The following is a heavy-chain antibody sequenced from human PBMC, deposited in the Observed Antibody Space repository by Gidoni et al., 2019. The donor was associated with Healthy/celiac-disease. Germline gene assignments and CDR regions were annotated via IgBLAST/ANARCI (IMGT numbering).Heavy chain of an antibody. CDR2: ISSSSSTI. CDR1: GFTFSSYS. V-gene: IGHV3-48*01. D-gene: IGHD4-17*01. J-gene: IGHJ4*02. Sequence: EVQLVESGGGLVQPGGSLRLSCAASGFTFSSYSLNWGRQAPGKGLEWVSYISSSSSTIYYADSVKGRFTISRDNAKNSLYLQMNSLRAEDTAVYYCARDDYTVTTVYWGQGTLVTVSS. CDR3: ARDDYTVTTVY.